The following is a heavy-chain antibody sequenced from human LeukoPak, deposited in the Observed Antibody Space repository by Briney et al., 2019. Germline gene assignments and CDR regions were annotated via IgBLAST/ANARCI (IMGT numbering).Heavy chain of an antibody. D-gene: IGHD6-13*01. Sequence: SETLSLTCTVSGGSISRSSYYWGWIRQPPGKGLEWIGSIYYSGSTYYNPSLKSRVTISVDTSKNQFSLKLSSVTAADTAVYYCARVVAAAGIHARYYYYYMDVWGKGTTVTVSS. CDR3: ARVVAAAGIHARYYYYYMDV. V-gene: IGHV4-39*07. CDR2: IYYSGST. J-gene: IGHJ6*03. CDR1: GGSISRSSYY.